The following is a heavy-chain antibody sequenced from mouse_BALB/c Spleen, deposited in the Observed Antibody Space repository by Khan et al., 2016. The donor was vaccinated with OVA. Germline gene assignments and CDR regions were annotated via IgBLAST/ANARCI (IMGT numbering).Heavy chain of an antibody. Sequence: EVMLVESGGDLVKPGGSLNLSCAASGFTFSSYGMSWLRQTPDKRLEWVATISSGGNYTYFPDSVKGRLTISRDNAKNTLYLQMSSLKSEDTAMYYCARHRVYKRTAGFAYWGQGTLVTV. CDR1: GFTFSSYG. J-gene: IGHJ3*01. D-gene: IGHD1-2*01. CDR3: ARHRVYKRTAGFAY. V-gene: IGHV5-6*02. CDR2: ISSGGNYT.